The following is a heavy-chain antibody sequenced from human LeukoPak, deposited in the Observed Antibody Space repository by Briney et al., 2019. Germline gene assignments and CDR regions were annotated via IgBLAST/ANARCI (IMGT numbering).Heavy chain of an antibody. D-gene: IGHD1-26*01. Sequence: PSETLSLTCAVSGGSISSNNWWSWVRQPPGKGLEWIGEVHLNGATNYNPSLESRFSMSIDKSNDHLSLEVTSVTAADTAMYYCTRESGAFSPFGFWGQGTLVTVSS. V-gene: IGHV4-4*02. J-gene: IGHJ4*02. CDR1: GGSISSNNW. CDR3: TRESGAFSPFGF. CDR2: VHLNGAT.